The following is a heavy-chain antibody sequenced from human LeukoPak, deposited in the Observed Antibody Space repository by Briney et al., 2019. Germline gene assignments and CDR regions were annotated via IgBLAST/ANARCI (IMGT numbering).Heavy chain of an antibody. CDR2: IIPIFGTA. J-gene: IGHJ4*02. CDR1: GGTFSSYA. CDR3: AASPLTYGSGSYDYYFDY. V-gene: IGHV1-69*06. Sequence: SVKVSCKASGGTFSSYAISWVRQAPGQGLEWMGGIIPIFGTANYAQKFQGRVTITADKSTSTAYMELSSLRSEDTAVYYYAASPLTYGSGSYDYYFDYWGQGTLVTVSS. D-gene: IGHD3-10*01.